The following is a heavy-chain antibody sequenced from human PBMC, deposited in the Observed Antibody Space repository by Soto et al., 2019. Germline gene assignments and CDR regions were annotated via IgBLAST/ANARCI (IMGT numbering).Heavy chain of an antibody. CDR3: ARMESFGSLNWFDP. Sequence: ASVKVSCKASGYTFTNNDVSWVRQATGQGLEWMGWMNPGSGDTGYAQKFQGRVTMTRDISIATAYMELNSLTSEDAAIYYCARMESFGSLNWFDPWGQGTMVTVYS. J-gene: IGHJ5*02. CDR1: GYTFTNND. V-gene: IGHV1-8*02. CDR2: MNPGSGDT. D-gene: IGHD5-18*01.